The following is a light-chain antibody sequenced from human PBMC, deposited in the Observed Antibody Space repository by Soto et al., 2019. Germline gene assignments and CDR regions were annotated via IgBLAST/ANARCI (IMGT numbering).Light chain of an antibody. Sequence: EIVLTQSPGTLSLSPGERATLSCRASQSVRSSSLAWYQQKPGQAPRLLIYAASSRATGIPDRFSGSGSGTDVTLTISRLEPEDFAVYYCQQYGSSRFTFGPGPKVDIK. CDR1: QSVRSSS. J-gene: IGKJ3*01. CDR2: AAS. V-gene: IGKV3-20*01. CDR3: QQYGSSRFT.